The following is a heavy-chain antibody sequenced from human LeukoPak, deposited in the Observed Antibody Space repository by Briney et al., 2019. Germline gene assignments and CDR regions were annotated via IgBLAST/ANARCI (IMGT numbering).Heavy chain of an antibody. CDR3: ARHFWSGVDAFDI. Sequence: GGSLRLSCAASGFTFSSYAMHWVRQAPGKGLEWVAVISYDGSNKYYADSVKGRFTIYRDNAKNSLYLQMNSLRAEDTAVYYCARHFWSGVDAFDIWGQGTMVTVSS. J-gene: IGHJ3*02. V-gene: IGHV3-30-3*01. CDR2: ISYDGSNK. D-gene: IGHD3-3*02. CDR1: GFTFSSYA.